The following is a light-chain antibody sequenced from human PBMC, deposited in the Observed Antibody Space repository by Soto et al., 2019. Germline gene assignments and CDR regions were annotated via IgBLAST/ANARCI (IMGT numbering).Light chain of an antibody. CDR2: EVR. V-gene: IGLV2-14*01. Sequence: QSVLTQPASVSGSPGQSITISCTGTSSDVGVYNYVSWYQQHPGKAPKLMIYEVRNRPSGISNRFSGSKSGNTASLTISGLQAEDEADYYCTSYTSSSPYVFGTGTKLTVL. CDR3: TSYTSSSPYV. CDR1: SSDVGVYNY. J-gene: IGLJ1*01.